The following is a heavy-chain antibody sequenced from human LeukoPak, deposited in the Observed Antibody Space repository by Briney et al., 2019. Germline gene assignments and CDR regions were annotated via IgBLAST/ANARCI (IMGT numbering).Heavy chain of an antibody. Sequence: GASVKVSCKASGYTFTSYGISWVRQAPGQGLEWMGWISAYNGNTNYAQKLQGRVTMTTDTSTSTAYMELRSLRSDDTAVYYCASGYCSSTSCYSGYYYYGMDVWGQGTTVTVSS. CDR1: GYTFTSYG. J-gene: IGHJ6*02. CDR2: ISAYNGNT. CDR3: ASGYCSSTSCYSGYYYYGMDV. V-gene: IGHV1-18*01. D-gene: IGHD2-2*03.